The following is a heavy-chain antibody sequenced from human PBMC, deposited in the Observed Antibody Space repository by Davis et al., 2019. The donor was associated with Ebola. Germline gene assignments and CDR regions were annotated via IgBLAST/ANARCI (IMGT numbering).Heavy chain of an antibody. D-gene: IGHD3-10*01. Sequence: GESLKTSCSASGFTFSSYAMHWVRQAPGKGLEYVSAISSNGGTTYYADSVKGRFSISRDNPKNMLYLQMSSLRAEDTAVYYCVTQLWFGSWGQGTLVTVSS. J-gene: IGHJ4*02. CDR3: VTQLWFGS. CDR2: ISSNGGTT. V-gene: IGHV3-64D*06. CDR1: GFTFSSYA.